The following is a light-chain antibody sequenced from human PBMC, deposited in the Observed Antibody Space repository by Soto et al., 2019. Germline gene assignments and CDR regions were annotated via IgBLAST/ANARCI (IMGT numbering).Light chain of an antibody. J-gene: IGLJ2*01. CDR2: DVS. Sequence: QSALTQPPSASGSPGQSVTISCTGTSSDVGGYNYVSWYQQHPGKAPKLMIYDVSKRPSGVPDRFSGSKSGNTASLTVSGLQVEDEADYYCSSFDASNNLLFGGGTQLTVL. CDR1: SSDVGGYNY. V-gene: IGLV2-8*01. CDR3: SSFDASNNLL.